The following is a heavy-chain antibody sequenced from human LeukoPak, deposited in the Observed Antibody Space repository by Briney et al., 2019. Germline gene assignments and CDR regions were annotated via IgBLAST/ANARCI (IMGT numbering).Heavy chain of an antibody. CDR3: AKASWVSSADAVL. D-gene: IGHD3-16*01. Sequence: GGSLRLSCAASGFIFSNYAMSWVRQAPARGLEWVSSLRGDGETFYADSVKGRFALSRDDSRNTVYLQLNNLRVEDTAVYYCAKASWVSSADAVLWGQGTLVTVSS. V-gene: IGHV3-23*01. CDR1: GFIFSNYA. CDR2: LRGDGET. J-gene: IGHJ4*02.